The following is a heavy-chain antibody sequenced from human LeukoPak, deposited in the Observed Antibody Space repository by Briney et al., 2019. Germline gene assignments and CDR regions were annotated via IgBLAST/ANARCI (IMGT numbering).Heavy chain of an antibody. CDR3: ARDSWGVWIQLWSSRGMDV. D-gene: IGHD5-18*01. CDR1: GYTFTSYG. J-gene: IGHJ6*02. CDR2: ISAYNGNT. Sequence: ASVKVSCKASGYTFTSYGISWVRQAPGQGLEWMGWISAYNGNTNYAQKLQGRVTMTTDTSTSTAYMELRSLRSDDTAVYYCARDSWGVWIQLWSSRGMDVWGQGTTVTVSS. V-gene: IGHV1-18*01.